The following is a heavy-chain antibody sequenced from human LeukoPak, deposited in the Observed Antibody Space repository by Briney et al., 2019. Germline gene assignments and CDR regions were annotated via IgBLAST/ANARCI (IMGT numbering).Heavy chain of an antibody. D-gene: IGHD4-17*01. CDR2: INPNTGGT. CDR3: ARKGDYEVDFDY. CDR1: GYTFINYF. J-gene: IGHJ4*02. Sequence: ASVKVSFKASGYTFINYFLHWVRQAPGQGLEWMGRINPNTGGTNYARKFQGRIIMTRDTSINTAYMELTRLRSDDTAVYYCARKGDYEVDFDYWGQGTLVTVSS. V-gene: IGHV1-2*06.